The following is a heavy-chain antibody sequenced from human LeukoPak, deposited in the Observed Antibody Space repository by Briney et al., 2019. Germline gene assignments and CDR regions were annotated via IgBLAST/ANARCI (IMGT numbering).Heavy chain of an antibody. CDR2: IYYTGAT. D-gene: IGHD5-18*01. Sequence: SETLSLTCTVCGGSIRSYYWSGIRLPPGRGLEGMGYIYYTGATYYNPSLKSRVTISLDTSKNQFSLKLSSVTAADAAVYYCARAGYSDGTGYYFDYWGQGALVTVSS. CDR3: ARAGYSDGTGYYFDY. CDR1: GGSIRSYY. J-gene: IGHJ4*02. V-gene: IGHV4-59*01.